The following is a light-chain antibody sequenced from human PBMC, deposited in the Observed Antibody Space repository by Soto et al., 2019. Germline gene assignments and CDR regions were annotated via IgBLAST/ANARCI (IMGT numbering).Light chain of an antibody. J-gene: IGKJ5*01. CDR3: QQRTSSIT. CDR1: QSVSSY. CDR2: DAS. V-gene: IGKV3-11*01. Sequence: ELVLPQSPATLPLSQGERATLSCRASQSVSSYLAWYQQKPGQAPRLLIYDASNRATGIPARFSGSGSGTDFTLTISGLEPEDFVVYYCQQRTSSITFGQGTRLEIK.